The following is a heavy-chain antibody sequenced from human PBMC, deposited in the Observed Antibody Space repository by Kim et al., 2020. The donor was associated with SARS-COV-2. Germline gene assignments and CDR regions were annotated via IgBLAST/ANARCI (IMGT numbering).Heavy chain of an antibody. J-gene: IGHJ6*02. CDR1: GFTFSGYW. V-gene: IGHV3-74*01. Sequence: GGSLRLSCAASGFTFSGYWMFWVRQAPGKGLVWVSTISKDGSTTRYAEAVKGRFTISRDNAKNTLHLQMNSLRVEDTAVYYCARGNNYAMDVWGQGATVT. CDR3: ARGNNYAMDV. CDR2: ISKDGSTT.